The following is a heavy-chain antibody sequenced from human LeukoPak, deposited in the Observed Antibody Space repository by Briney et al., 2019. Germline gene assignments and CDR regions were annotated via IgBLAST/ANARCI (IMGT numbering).Heavy chain of an antibody. CDR1: GFTVSSNY. V-gene: IGHV3-53*01. J-gene: IGHJ4*02. CDR3: AKDQWEPRYYFDY. D-gene: IGHD1-26*01. Sequence: GGSLRLSCAASGFTVSSNYMSWVRQAPGKGLEWVSVIYSGSSTYYADSVKGRFTISRDNSKNTLYLQMNSLRAEDTAVYYCAKDQWEPRYYFDYWGQGTLVTVSS. CDR2: IYSGSST.